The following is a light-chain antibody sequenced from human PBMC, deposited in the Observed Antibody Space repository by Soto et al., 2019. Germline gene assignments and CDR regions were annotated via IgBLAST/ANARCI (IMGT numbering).Light chain of an antibody. CDR2: KAS. CDR3: QQYHSYPWT. CDR1: QSISSW. J-gene: IGKJ1*01. V-gene: IGKV1-5*03. Sequence: DIQMTQSPSTLSASLGDRVTITCRASQSISSWLAWYQQKPGKAPTLLIYKASSLERGVPSRFSGSRSGTGFTHSIRSLQPDDFATYYCQQYHSYPWTFGQGTKLEIK.